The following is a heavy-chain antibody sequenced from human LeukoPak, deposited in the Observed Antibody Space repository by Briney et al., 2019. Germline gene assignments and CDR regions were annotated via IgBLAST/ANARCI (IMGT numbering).Heavy chain of an antibody. Sequence: GGSLRLSCAASGFTFSRFWMSRVRQAPGKGLEWVANIKQDGSEKYYVDSVKGRFTISRDNAKNSLYLQMNSLRAEDTAVFYCARDGTYTDYDPDFDIWGQGTLVTVSS. V-gene: IGHV3-7*04. CDR3: ARDGTYTDYDPDFDI. CDR1: GFTFSRFW. J-gene: IGHJ4*02. CDR2: IKQDGSEK. D-gene: IGHD5-12*01.